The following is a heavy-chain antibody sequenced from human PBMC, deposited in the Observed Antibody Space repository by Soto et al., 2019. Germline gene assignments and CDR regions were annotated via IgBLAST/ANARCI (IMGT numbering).Heavy chain of an antibody. Sequence: HPGSSLRLYCEDLGFRRSNHAMSWVRQAPGKGLEWVSAISGNGIATYYADSVKGRFTISRDNSKNTLYLQMNRLRADDTAVYYCARDAISMVRGTNNGFDPWGQGTLVTVSS. CDR3: ARDAISMVRGTNNGFDP. V-gene: IGHV3-23*01. D-gene: IGHD3-10*01. CDR1: GFRRSNHA. J-gene: IGHJ5*02. CDR2: ISGNGIAT.